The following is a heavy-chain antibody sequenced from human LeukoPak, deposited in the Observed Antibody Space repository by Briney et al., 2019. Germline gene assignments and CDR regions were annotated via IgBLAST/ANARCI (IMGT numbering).Heavy chain of an antibody. D-gene: IGHD3-16*02. V-gene: IGHV3-73*01. J-gene: IGHJ4*02. CDR2: IRSKANSYAT. CDR1: GFTFSSYS. CDR3: TRYVRLGELSLDY. Sequence: GGSLRLSCAASGFTFSSYSMNWVRQAPGKGLEWVGRIRSKANSYATAYAASVKGRFTISRDDSKNTAYLQMNSLKTEDTAVYYCTRYVRLGELSLDYWGQGTLVTVSS.